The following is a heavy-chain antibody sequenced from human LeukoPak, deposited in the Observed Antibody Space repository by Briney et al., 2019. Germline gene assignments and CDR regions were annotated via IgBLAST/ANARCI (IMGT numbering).Heavy chain of an antibody. J-gene: IGHJ4*02. Sequence: ASVKVSCKASGYTFTDFYIHWVRQAPAQGLEGMGWINSNSGGTNYAQKFQGRVTMTRDTSISTAYIELSRLRSDDTAVYYCARVAVLMLYGSSFYYFDYWGQGALVTVSS. CDR1: GYTFTDFY. V-gene: IGHV1-2*02. D-gene: IGHD2-8*01. CDR2: INSNSGGT. CDR3: ARVAVLMLYGSSFYYFDY.